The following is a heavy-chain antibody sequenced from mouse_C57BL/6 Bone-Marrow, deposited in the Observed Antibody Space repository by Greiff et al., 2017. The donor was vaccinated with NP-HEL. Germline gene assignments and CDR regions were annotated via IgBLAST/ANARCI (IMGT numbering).Heavy chain of an antibody. V-gene: IGHV14-3*01. CDR3: ARADSSGYVYYYAMDY. J-gene: IGHJ4*01. CDR1: GFNIKNTY. Sequence: VQLQQSVAELVRPGASVKLSCTASGFNIKNTYMHWVKQRPEQGLEWIGRIDPANGNTKYAPKFQGKAPITADPSSNTAYLQLSSLTSENTAIYYCARADSSGYVYYYAMDYWGQGTSVTVSS. D-gene: IGHD3-2*02. CDR2: IDPANGNT.